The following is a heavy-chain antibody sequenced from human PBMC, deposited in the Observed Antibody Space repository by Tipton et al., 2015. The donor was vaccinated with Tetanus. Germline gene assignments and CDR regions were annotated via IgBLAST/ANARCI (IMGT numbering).Heavy chain of an antibody. D-gene: IGHD3-10*01. V-gene: IGHV3-33*03. CDR1: GFTFSNYK. Sequence: SLRLSCVVSGFTFSNYKMNWVRQAPGKGLEWVALIWYDGSNPSYAHSVRGRFTISRDNSKSTLFLQMNSLRAEDTAVYYCGILVRGVLLTRVIEYWGQGTLVTVSS. J-gene: IGHJ4*02. CDR2: IWYDGSNP. CDR3: GILVRGVLLTRVIEY.